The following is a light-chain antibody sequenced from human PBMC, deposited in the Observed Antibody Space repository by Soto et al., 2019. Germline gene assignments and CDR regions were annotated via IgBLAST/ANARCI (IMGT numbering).Light chain of an antibody. CDR2: AAS. CDR3: LQHDSYPIT. Sequence: AIRMTQSPSSLSASTGDRVTITCRASQGISSYLAWYQQKPGKAPKLLIYAASTLQSGVPSRFSGSGSGTDFTLTISCLQSEDFATYYCLQHDSYPITFGQGTRLELK. J-gene: IGKJ5*01. CDR1: QGISSY. V-gene: IGKV1-8*01.